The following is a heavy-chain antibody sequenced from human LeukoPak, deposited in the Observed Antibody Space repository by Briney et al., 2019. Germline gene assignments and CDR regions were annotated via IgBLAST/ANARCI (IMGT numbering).Heavy chain of an antibody. CDR2: IYSGGST. Sequence: GGSLRLSCAASGFTVSSNYMSWVRQAPGKGLEWVSVIYSGGSTYYADSVKGRFTISRDNSKNTLYLQMNSLRAEDTAVYYCARVGGGYDPPYHYYYYMDVWGKGTTVTISS. CDR3: ARVGGGYDPPYHYYYYMDV. CDR1: GFTVSSNY. D-gene: IGHD5-12*01. V-gene: IGHV3-66*01. J-gene: IGHJ6*03.